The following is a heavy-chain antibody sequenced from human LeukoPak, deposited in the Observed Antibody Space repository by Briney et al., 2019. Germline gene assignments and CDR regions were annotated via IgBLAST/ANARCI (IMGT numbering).Heavy chain of an antibody. CDR3: AKDISVGLPWHYFDS. J-gene: IGHJ4*01. CDR1: GFTFSSYW. D-gene: IGHD1-26*01. Sequence: GGSLRLSCAASGFTFSSYWMHWVRQAPGKGLEWVSAITNSGTNTYYADSVKGRFTISRDNSKNTLYLRMNSLTADDTAIFYCAKDISVGLPWHYFDSWGHGTLVTASS. CDR2: ITNSGTNT. V-gene: IGHV3-23*01.